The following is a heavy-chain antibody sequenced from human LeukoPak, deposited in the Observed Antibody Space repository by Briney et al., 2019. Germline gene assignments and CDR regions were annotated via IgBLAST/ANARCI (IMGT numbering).Heavy chain of an antibody. D-gene: IGHD5-12*01. Sequence: PSETLSLTCTVSGGSISSSSYYWGWIRQPPGKGLEWIGSIYYSGTTYYNPPLKSRVTISVDTSKNQFSLKLSSVTAADTAVYYCARQEADMVATPYSFFFDYWGQGTLVTVSS. CDR1: GGSISSSSYY. V-gene: IGHV4-39*01. J-gene: IGHJ4*02. CDR3: ARQEADMVATPYSFFFDY. CDR2: IYYSGTT.